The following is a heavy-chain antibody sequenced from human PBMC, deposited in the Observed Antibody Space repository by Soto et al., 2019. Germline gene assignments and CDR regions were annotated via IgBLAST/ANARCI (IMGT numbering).Heavy chain of an antibody. CDR2: IYLGDSDT. J-gene: IGHJ4*02. CDR3: ARGGRSITGTTAY. CDR1: GYSFTSYW. V-gene: IGHV5-51*01. D-gene: IGHD1-7*01. Sequence: GESLKISCKGSGYSFTSYWIGWVRQMPGKGLDWMGIIYLGDSDTRYSPSFQGQVTISADKSISTAYLQWSSLKAPDTAMYYCARGGRSITGTTAYWGQGTLVTVSS.